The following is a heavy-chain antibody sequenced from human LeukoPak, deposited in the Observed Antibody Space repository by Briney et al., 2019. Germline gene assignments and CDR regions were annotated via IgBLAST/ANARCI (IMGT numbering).Heavy chain of an antibody. D-gene: IGHD1-26*01. CDR2: INHSGST. J-gene: IGHJ4*02. CDR1: GGSFSGYY. CDR3: AKIVREGAWGPFDY. V-gene: IGHV4-34*01. Sequence: SETLSLTCAVYGGSFSGYYWSWIRQPPGKGLEWIGEINHSGSTNYNPSLKSRVTISVDTSKNQFSLKLSSVTAADTAVYYLAKIVREGAWGPFDYWGQGTLVTVSS.